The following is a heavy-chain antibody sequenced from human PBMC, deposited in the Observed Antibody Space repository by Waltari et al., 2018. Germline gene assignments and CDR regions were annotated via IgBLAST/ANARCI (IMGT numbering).Heavy chain of an antibody. Sequence: QVQLQESGPGLAKASQTLSLTCDVSGGSISNLNFYWSWIRQPAGKGLEWIGRIYLSGVTDYNPSLRGRATMVLDMSKNQFSLTVDSLIAADTAVYYCAVSPDTATSRAAFHFWGPGTTVSVSS. CDR2: IYLSGVT. CDR1: GGSISNLNFY. V-gene: IGHV4-61*02. CDR3: AVSPDTATSRAAFHF. D-gene: IGHD5-18*01. J-gene: IGHJ6*02.